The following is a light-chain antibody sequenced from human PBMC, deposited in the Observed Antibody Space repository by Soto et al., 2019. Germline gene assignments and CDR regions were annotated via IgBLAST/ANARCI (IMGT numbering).Light chain of an antibody. CDR1: QSVSSHS. CDR2: GAY. Sequence: DIGLTRSRGTPGLSLGDRATLYCRGSQSVSSHSLAWYPQKPGQPPRLRIYGAYSRATVIPARVSGSGAGTDLIRHISRLEDEDWEVDDGQQSGSPLIPFSQGSRLEIK. CDR3: QQSGSPLIP. V-gene: IGKV3-20*01. J-gene: IGKJ5*01.